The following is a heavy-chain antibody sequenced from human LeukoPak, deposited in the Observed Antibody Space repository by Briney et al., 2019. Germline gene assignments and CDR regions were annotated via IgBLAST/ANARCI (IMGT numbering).Heavy chain of an antibody. CDR2: INPNSGGT. J-gene: IGHJ5*02. CDR3: ARVPGIAVALWFDP. Sequence: ASVKVSCKASRYTFTGYYMHWVRQAPGQGLEWMGWINPNSGGTNYAQKFQGRVTMTRDTSISTAYMELSRLRSDDTAVYYCARVPGIAVALWFDPWGQGTLVTVSS. D-gene: IGHD6-19*01. V-gene: IGHV1-2*02. CDR1: RYTFTGYY.